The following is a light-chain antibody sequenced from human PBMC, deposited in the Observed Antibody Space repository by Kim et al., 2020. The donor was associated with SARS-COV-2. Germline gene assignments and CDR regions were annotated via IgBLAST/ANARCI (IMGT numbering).Light chain of an antibody. V-gene: IGKV3-20*01. CDR1: QSESGSH. J-gene: IGKJ4*01. CDR3: QHYDRSLIT. Sequence: SRDESAALSCRASQSESGSHVAWYQQKPGQAPRLRIQNTAKRAAGIPDRFSGSGSGAEFTLTISRLEPEDFAVYYCQHYDRSLITYGGGTKVDIK. CDR2: NTA.